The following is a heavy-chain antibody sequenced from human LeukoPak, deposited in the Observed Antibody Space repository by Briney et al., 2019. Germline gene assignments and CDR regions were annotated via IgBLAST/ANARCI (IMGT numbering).Heavy chain of an antibody. CDR3: ARDLSTDGPGSYYSGHIDYYYYGMDV. V-gene: IGHV1-24*01. CDR2: FDPEDGET. Sequence: ASVKVSCKVSGYTLTELSMHWVRQAPGKGLEWMGGFDPEDGETIYAQKFQGRVTMTRDTSTSTVYMELSSLRSEDTAVYYCARDLSTDGPGSYYSGHIDYYYYGMDVWGQGTTVTVSS. J-gene: IGHJ6*02. CDR1: GYTLTELS. D-gene: IGHD3-10*01.